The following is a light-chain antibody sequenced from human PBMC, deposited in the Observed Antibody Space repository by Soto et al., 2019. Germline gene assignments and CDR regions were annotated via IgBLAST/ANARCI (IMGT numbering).Light chain of an antibody. V-gene: IGKV3-20*01. CDR1: QSVSSSY. J-gene: IGKJ5*01. Sequence: EIVLTQSPGTLSLSPGERATLSCRASQSVSSSYLAWYQQKPGQAPRLLIYGASSRATGIPDMFSGSGSGKEFTLTISRLEPEDFAVYYCQQYGSSPTFGQGTRLEIK. CDR3: QQYGSSPT. CDR2: GAS.